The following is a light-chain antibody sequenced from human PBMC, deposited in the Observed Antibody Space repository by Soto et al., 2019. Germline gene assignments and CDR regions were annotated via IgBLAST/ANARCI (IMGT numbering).Light chain of an antibody. V-gene: IGLV1-44*01. CDR3: AAWDDSLSGFYV. Sequence: VLTQPPSASGTPGQRVTISCSGSSSNIGSNTVNWYQQLPGTAPKLLIYSNNQRPSGVPDRFSGSKSGTSASLAISGLQSEDEADYYCAAWDDSLSGFYVFGTGTKVTVL. CDR2: SNN. J-gene: IGLJ1*01. CDR1: SSNIGSNT.